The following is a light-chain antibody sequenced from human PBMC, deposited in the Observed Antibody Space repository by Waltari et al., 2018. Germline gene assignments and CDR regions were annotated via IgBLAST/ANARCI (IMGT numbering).Light chain of an antibody. J-gene: IGLJ3*02. Sequence: QSALTQPASVSGSPGQSITISSTGTSSDIGGHNYVSWYQQHPGKAPKLVIFEVTTRPSGVSNRFSGSKSGNTASLTISGLQAEDEADYYCTSYTTSVTWVFGGGTKVTVL. CDR3: TSYTTSVTWV. CDR2: EVT. V-gene: IGLV2-14*01. CDR1: SSDIGGHNY.